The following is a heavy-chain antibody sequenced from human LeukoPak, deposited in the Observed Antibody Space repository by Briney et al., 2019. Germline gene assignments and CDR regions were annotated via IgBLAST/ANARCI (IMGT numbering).Heavy chain of an antibody. CDR2: ISSSNLYI. D-gene: IGHD2-2*01. Sequence: GGSLRLSCAASGFNFYSYSMIGLRQVPGKGLEWVSSISSSNLYIYYTDSVKGRFTISRDNAKNSLFLQMNSLRAEDTAVCFSGREVRYVVVPAAPRFYYGRDVWGQGTTVTVSS. V-gene: IGHV3-21*01. J-gene: IGHJ6*02. CDR1: GFNFYSYS. CDR3: GREVRYVVVPAAPRFYYGRDV.